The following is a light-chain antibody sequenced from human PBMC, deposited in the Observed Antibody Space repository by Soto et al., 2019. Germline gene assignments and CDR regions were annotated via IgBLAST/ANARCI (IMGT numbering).Light chain of an antibody. CDR1: QSISSW. Sequence: DIQMTQSPSTLFASVGDRVTITCRASQSISSWLAWYQQKPGKAPKLLIYKASSLESGVPSRFSGSGSGTEFTLTISSLQPDDFATYYCQQYISHSYTFGQGTKLEIK. V-gene: IGKV1-5*03. J-gene: IGKJ2*01. CDR2: KAS. CDR3: QQYISHSYT.